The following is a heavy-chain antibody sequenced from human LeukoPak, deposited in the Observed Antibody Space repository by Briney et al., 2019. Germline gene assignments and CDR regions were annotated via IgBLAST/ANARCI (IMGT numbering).Heavy chain of an antibody. V-gene: IGHV3-33*01. CDR1: GFTFSSFG. CDR3: ARELPPVVNFYFDS. D-gene: IGHD3-22*01. Sequence: GGSLRLSCEASGFTFSSFGMHWVRQAPGKGLEWVAVIWYDGSDKYYADSVKGRFSISRDNSKNTLYLQMNSLRAEDTAVYYCARELPPVVNFYFDSWGQGTLVTVSS. CDR2: IWYDGSDK. J-gene: IGHJ4*02.